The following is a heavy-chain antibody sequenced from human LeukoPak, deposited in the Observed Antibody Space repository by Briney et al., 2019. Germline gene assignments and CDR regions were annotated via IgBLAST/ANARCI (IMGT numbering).Heavy chain of an antibody. J-gene: IGHJ4*02. CDR1: GFTFSNYA. Sequence: GASLRLSCAASGFTFSNYAMSWVRQAPGKGLEWVSAVSGRVTSTYYTDSVKGRFTISRDNSKNTLYLQMNSLSAEDTAIYYCAKWGDYDVLTGYYDSDYWGQGTLVTVSS. D-gene: IGHD3-9*01. CDR3: AKWGDYDVLTGYYDSDY. CDR2: VSGRVTST. V-gene: IGHV3-23*01.